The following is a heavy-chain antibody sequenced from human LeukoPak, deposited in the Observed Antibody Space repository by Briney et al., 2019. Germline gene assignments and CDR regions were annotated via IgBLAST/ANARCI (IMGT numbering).Heavy chain of an antibody. CDR3: ARVFSVAGTFDY. Sequence: SETLSLTCTVSGGSINSGNYYWSWIRQPPGKRLEWIGYIHDNGGTNYNPSLKSRVTMSVDTSKNQFSLNLSSVTAADTAVYYCARVFSVAGTFDYWGQGTLVTVSS. D-gene: IGHD6-19*01. J-gene: IGHJ4*02. V-gene: IGHV4-61*01. CDR1: GGSINSGNYY. CDR2: IHDNGGT.